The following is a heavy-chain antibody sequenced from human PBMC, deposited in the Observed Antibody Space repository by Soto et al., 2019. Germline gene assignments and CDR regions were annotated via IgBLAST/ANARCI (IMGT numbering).Heavy chain of an antibody. CDR1: GYSFTSYG. Sequence: PGESLKISCKGSGYSFTSYGISWGRQMPGKGLEWMGRIDPSDSYTNYSPSFQGHVTISADKSISTAYLQWSSLKASDTAMYYCARHENYGMDVWGQGTTVTVSS. CDR3: ARHENYGMDV. V-gene: IGHV5-10-1*01. CDR2: IDPSDSYT. J-gene: IGHJ6*02.